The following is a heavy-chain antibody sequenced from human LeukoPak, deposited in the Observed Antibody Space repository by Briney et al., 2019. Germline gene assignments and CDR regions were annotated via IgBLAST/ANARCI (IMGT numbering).Heavy chain of an antibody. Sequence: PSQALSLTCTVSGGSISSGGYYWSWIRQPPGKGLEWIGYIYHSGSTYYNPSLKSRVTISVDRSKNQFSLKLSSVTAADTAVYYCAKSRAVKDDYWGQGTLVTVSS. J-gene: IGHJ4*02. V-gene: IGHV4-30-2*01. CDR2: IYHSGST. D-gene: IGHD1-26*01. CDR1: GGSISSGGYY. CDR3: AKSRAVKDDY.